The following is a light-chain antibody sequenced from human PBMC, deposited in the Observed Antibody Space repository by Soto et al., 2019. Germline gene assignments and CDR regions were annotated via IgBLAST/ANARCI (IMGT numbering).Light chain of an antibody. Sequence: EIVMTQSPATLSVSPGERATLSCRASLSVSSNLAWYQQKPGQAPRLLIYGASTRATGIPARFSGSGSGTEFTLTISSLQSEDFAVYYCQQYNNWLSRTFGQGTKLEIK. CDR1: LSVSSN. V-gene: IGKV3-15*01. CDR2: GAS. CDR3: QQYNNWLSRT. J-gene: IGKJ2*01.